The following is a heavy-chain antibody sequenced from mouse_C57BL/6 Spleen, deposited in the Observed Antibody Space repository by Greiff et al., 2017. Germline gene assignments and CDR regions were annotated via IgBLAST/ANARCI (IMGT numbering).Heavy chain of an antibody. J-gene: IGHJ2*01. V-gene: IGHV1-42*01. D-gene: IGHD1-1*02. Sequence: EVKLQESGPELVKPGASVKISCKASGYSFTGYYMNWVKQSPEKSLEWIGEINPSTGGTTYNQKFKAKATLTVDKSSSTAYMQLKSLTSEDSAVYYCARKGSYDYFDYWGQGTTLTVSS. CDR1: GYSFTGYY. CDR3: ARKGSYDYFDY. CDR2: INPSTGGT.